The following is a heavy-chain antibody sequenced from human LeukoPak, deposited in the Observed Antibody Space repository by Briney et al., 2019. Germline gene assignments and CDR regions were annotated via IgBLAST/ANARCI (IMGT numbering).Heavy chain of an antibody. D-gene: IGHD3-9*01. CDR2: IYYSGST. V-gene: IGHV4-59*01. Sequence: PSETLSLTCTVSGGSISSYYWSWIRQPPGKGLEWIGYIYYSGSTNYNPSLKSRVTISVDTSKNQFSLKLSSVTAADTAVYYCARGGRYFDFDYWGQGTLVTVSS. J-gene: IGHJ4*02. CDR1: GGSISSYY. CDR3: ARGGRYFDFDY.